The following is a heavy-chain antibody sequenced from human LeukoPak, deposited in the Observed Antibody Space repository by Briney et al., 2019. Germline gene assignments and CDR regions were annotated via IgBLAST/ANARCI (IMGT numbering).Heavy chain of an antibody. CDR2: ISGSGIK. V-gene: IGHV3-48*03. D-gene: IGHD2-8*01. Sequence: TGGSLRLFCAASRFTFSSYEMNWVRQAPGKGLEWVSYISGSGIKHYADSVKGRFTISKDNAKNSLYLQMNSLRVEDTAVYYGAREDTGVAFDIWGQGTTVTV. CDR3: AREDTGVAFDI. J-gene: IGHJ3*02. CDR1: RFTFSSYE.